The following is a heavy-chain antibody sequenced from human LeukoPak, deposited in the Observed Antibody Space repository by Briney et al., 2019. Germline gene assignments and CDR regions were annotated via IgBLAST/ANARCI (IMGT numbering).Heavy chain of an antibody. CDR1: GFTFSSYA. V-gene: IGHV3-23*01. CDR2: ISGSGDNT. Sequence: GGSLRLSCAASGFTFSSYATSWVRQAPGKGLAWVSIISGSGDNTDYADSVKGRFTISRDNSKNTLSLQMNSLRVEDTAVYYCAREGLGAAAGTFDYWGQGTLVTVSS. CDR3: AREGLGAAAGTFDY. J-gene: IGHJ4*02. D-gene: IGHD6-13*01.